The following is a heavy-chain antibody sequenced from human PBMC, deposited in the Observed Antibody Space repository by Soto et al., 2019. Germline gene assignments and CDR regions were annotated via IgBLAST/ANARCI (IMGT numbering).Heavy chain of an antibody. CDR1: GGSVSSDDYS. V-gene: IGHV4-30-2*01. D-gene: IGHD5-18*01. Sequence: QLQLQESGSGLVKPLQTLSLTCAVSGGSVSSDDYSWSWIRQPPGKALEWIGYIYRSGSSYYNPTLNRRVTFSVDRSKNQVALKVASVTAADTAVYYCARARSTYGADAFDIWGQGTMVTVSS. CDR2: IYRSGSS. CDR3: ARARSTYGADAFDI. J-gene: IGHJ3*02.